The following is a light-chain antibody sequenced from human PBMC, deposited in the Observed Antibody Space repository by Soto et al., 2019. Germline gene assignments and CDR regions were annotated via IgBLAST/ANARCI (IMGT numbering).Light chain of an antibody. J-gene: IGKJ1*01. CDR2: AAS. V-gene: IGKV1-39*01. CDR3: QQSYSTPRT. CDR1: QSISNY. Sequence: DIQMTQSPSSLSASVGDSVTITCRASQSISNYLNWYQQKPGKAPKLLMFAASSLQSGVPSRFSGGGSGTEFTPTISSLQPEDFATYYCQQSYSTPRTFGQGTKVEIK.